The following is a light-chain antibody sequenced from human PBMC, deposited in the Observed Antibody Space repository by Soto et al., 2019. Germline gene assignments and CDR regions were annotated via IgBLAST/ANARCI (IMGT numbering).Light chain of an antibody. CDR3: HQYGSSPRT. CDR2: GAS. CDR1: QTVRSSY. Sequence: EIVLTQSPGTLSLSPGERATLLCRASQTVRSSYLAWYQQKTGQAPRLLIYGASSRATGIPDRISGSGSGTDFTLTISRLEPEDFAVYYCHQYGSSPRTFGQGTKVEIK. J-gene: IGKJ1*01. V-gene: IGKV3-20*01.